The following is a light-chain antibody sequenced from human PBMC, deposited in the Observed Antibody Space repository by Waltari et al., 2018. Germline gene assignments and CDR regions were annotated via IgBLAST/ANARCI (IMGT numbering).Light chain of an antibody. J-gene: IGKJ4*01. CDR2: GVS. CDR1: QSLGGNY. Sequence: TVLTQSPGTLSLSPGERATLSCRASQSLGGNYLVWYQQKPGQPPRLLIYGVSRRATGVPDRFSGSGSGTDFTLTITRLEPEDFAVYYCYHHDYSLTFGGGTTVEIK. CDR3: YHHDYSLT. V-gene: IGKV3-20*01.